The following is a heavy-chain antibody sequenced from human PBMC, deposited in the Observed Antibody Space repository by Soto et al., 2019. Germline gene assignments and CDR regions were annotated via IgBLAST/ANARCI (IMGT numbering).Heavy chain of an antibody. V-gene: IGHV1-69*13. CDR1: GGTFSSYA. D-gene: IGHD2-15*01. J-gene: IGHJ5*02. CDR3: ARESCSGGSCYSGVYNWFDP. CDR2: IIPIFDTA. Sequence: ASVKVSCKASGGTFSSYAISWVRQAPGQGLEWMGGIIPIFDTANYEQKFQGRVTITADESTSTAYMELSSLRSEDTAVYYCARESCSGGSCYSGVYNWFDPWGQGTLVTVSS.